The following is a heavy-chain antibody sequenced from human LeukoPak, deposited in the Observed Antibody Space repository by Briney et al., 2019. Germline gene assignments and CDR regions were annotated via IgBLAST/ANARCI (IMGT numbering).Heavy chain of an antibody. CDR1: GGSVSGYY. J-gene: IGHJ6*02. V-gene: IGHV4-34*01. D-gene: IGHD2-2*02. Sequence: SETLSLTCAVYGGSVSGYYWSWIRQPPGKGLEWIGEINHSGSTNYNPSLKSRVPISVDTSKNQFSLKLSSVTAADTAVYYCARGRYCSSTSCYRSSDYYYGMDVWGQGTTVTVSS. CDR3: ARGRYCSSTSCYRSSDYYYGMDV. CDR2: INHSGST.